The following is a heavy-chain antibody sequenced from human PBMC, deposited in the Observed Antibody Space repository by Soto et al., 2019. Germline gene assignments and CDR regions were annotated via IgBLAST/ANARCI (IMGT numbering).Heavy chain of an antibody. J-gene: IGHJ6*02. CDR2: INAGNGNT. D-gene: IGHD2-8*01. CDR3: ARDLIYCTNGVCQYYYGMDV. V-gene: IGHV1-3*01. CDR1: GYTFTSYA. Sequence: ASVKVSCKASGYTFTSYAMHWVRQAPGQRLEWMGWINAGNGNTKYSQKFQGRVTITRDTSASTAYMELSSLRSEDTAVYYCARDLIYCTNGVCQYYYGMDVWGQGTKVTVSS.